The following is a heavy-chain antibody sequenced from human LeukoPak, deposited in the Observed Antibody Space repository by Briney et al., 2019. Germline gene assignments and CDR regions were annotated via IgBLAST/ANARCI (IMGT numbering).Heavy chain of an antibody. CDR1: AFTFSSYA. J-gene: IGHJ3*02. Sequence: GGSLRLSCAASAFTFSSYAMSWVRQAPGKGLEWVSAISGSGGSTYYADSVKGRFTISRDNSKNTLYLQMNSLRAEDTAVYYCAKDWYYDSSGYYLSRPGAAFDIWGQGTMVTVSS. CDR2: ISGSGGST. D-gene: IGHD3-22*01. CDR3: AKDWYYDSSGYYLSRPGAAFDI. V-gene: IGHV3-23*01.